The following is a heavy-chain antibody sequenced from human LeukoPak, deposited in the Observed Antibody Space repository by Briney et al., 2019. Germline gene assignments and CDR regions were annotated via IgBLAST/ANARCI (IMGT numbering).Heavy chain of an antibody. CDR1: GGTFSSYA. Sequence: EASVKVSCKASGGTFSSYAISWVRQAPGQGLEWMGRIIPILGIANYAQKFQGRVTITADKSTSTAYMELSSLRSEDTAVYYCARRNTIMVAGLDYWGQGTLVTVSS. CDR2: IIPILGIA. D-gene: IGHD5-24*01. J-gene: IGHJ4*02. V-gene: IGHV1-69*04. CDR3: ARRNTIMVAGLDY.